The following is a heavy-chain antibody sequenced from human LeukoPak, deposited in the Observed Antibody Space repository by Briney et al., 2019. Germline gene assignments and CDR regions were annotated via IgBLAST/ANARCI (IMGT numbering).Heavy chain of an antibody. CDR2: ISGSGGST. J-gene: IGHJ4*02. Sequence: GGSLRLSCAASGFTLNTYGMNWVRQAPGKGLEWVSSISGSGGSTFYADSVKGRFTISRDNSKNTLSLQMSSLRAEDTAVYYCARAAGSPDYWGQGTLVTVSS. CDR1: GFTLNTYG. V-gene: IGHV3-23*01. CDR3: ARAAGSPDY.